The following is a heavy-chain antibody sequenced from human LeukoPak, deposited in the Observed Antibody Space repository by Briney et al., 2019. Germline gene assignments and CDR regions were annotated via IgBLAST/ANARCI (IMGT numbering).Heavy chain of an antibody. D-gene: IGHD3-22*01. CDR3: AKDLSSAITSALVLDV. CDR1: GFTFDDYA. J-gene: IGHJ6*02. V-gene: IGHV3-9*01. CDR2: ISWNRDNI. Sequence: PGGSLSLSCAASGFTFDDYAMHWVRQAPGKGLEWVSCISWNRDNIGYGDYVKGRSTISRDNVKNVMYLQMTSLRPEDTALYYCAKDLSSAITSALVLDVWGQGTTVIVSS.